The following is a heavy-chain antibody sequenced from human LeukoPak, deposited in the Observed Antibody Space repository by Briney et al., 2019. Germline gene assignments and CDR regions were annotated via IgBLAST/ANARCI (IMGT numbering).Heavy chain of an antibody. D-gene: IGHD2-15*01. CDR2: ISSSSSYI. Sequence: SGGSLRLSCAASGFTFSSYSMNWVRQAPGKGLEWVSSISSSSSYIYYADSVKGRFTISRDNAKNSLYLQMNSLRAEDTAVYYCARDFCSGGSCYTNWFDPWGQGTLVTVSS. V-gene: IGHV3-21*01. CDR1: GFTFSSYS. CDR3: ARDFCSGGSCYTNWFDP. J-gene: IGHJ5*02.